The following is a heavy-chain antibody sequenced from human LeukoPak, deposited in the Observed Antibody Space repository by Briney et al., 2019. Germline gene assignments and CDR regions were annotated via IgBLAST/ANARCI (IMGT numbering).Heavy chain of an antibody. CDR2: MNPNNGNT. J-gene: IGHJ4*02. Sequence: ASVKVSCKASGYTFTSYDINWVRQATGQGLEWMGWMNPNNGNTDYAQTFQGRVTLTRNTSISTAYMELSSLRSEDTAIYYCATGVVMPLAAYLDYWGQGTLVTVSS. D-gene: IGHD2-15*01. V-gene: IGHV1-8*01. CDR1: GYTFTSYD. CDR3: ATGVVMPLAAYLDY.